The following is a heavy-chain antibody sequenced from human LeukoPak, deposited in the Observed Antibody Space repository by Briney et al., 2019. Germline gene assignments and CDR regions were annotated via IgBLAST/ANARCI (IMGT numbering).Heavy chain of an antibody. J-gene: IGHJ4*02. V-gene: IGHV3-21*01. CDR2: INSSSSYI. D-gene: IGHD2-2*01. CDR1: GFTFSSYS. CDR3: ARGTPIVVVPAALYYFDY. Sequence: PGGSLRLSCAASGFTFSSYSMNWVRQAPGKGLEWVSSINSSSSYIYYADSVKGRFTISRDNAKNSLYLQMNSLRAEDAAVYYCARGTPIVVVPAALYYFDYWGQGTLVTVSS.